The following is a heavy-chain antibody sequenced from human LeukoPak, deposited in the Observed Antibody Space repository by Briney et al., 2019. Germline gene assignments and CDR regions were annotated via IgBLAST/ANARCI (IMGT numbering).Heavy chain of an antibody. V-gene: IGHV4-30-4*01. Sequence: SQTLSLTCTVSGGSISSGDYYWSWIRQPPGKGLEWIGYIYYSGSTYYNPSLKSRVTISVDTSKNQFSLKLSSVTAADTAVYYCARDRAHYDILTGTYYYYGMDVWGKGTTVTVSS. CDR2: IYYSGST. J-gene: IGHJ6*04. CDR3: ARDRAHYDILTGTYYYYGMDV. CDR1: GGSISSGDYY. D-gene: IGHD3-9*01.